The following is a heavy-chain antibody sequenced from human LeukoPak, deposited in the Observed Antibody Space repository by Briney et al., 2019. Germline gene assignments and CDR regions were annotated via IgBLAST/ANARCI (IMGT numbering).Heavy chain of an antibody. D-gene: IGHD2-15*01. CDR1: GGSMTSSDFY. Sequence: PSETLSLTCTVSGGSMTSSDFYWGWIRQPPGKGLEWIGTIYYSGRAYHSPSLKSRVTISVDTSQHQFSLKLSSVTAADTAVYYCVRLVTGFCSGVSCYSDHYYFYMDVWVKGTTVTVSS. CDR2: IYYSGRA. CDR3: VRLVTGFCSGVSCYSDHYYFYMDV. J-gene: IGHJ6*03. V-gene: IGHV4-39*01.